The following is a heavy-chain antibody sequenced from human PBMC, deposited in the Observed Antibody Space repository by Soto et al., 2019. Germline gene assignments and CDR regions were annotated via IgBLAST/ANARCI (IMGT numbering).Heavy chain of an antibody. V-gene: IGHV1-69*13. CDR3: ARVLVTMVRGVIAYGMDV. D-gene: IGHD3-10*01. CDR2: IIPIFGTA. Sequence: ASVKVSCKASGGTFSSYAISWVRQAPGQGLEWMGGIIPIFGTANYAQKFQGRVTITADESTSTAYMELSSPRSEDTAVYYCARVLVTMVRGVIAYGMDVWGQGTTVTVSS. J-gene: IGHJ6*02. CDR1: GGTFSSYA.